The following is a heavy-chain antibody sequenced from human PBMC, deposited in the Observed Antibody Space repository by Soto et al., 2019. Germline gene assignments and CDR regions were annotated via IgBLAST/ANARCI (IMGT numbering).Heavy chain of an antibody. CDR3: ASGYSSGFVVYYGMDV. CDR2: ISYDGSNK. CDR1: GFTFSTYA. D-gene: IGHD6-19*01. J-gene: IGHJ6*02. V-gene: IGHV3-30-3*01. Sequence: XLRLSCADSGFTFSTYATNWVRQAPGKGLEWVAVISYDGSNKYYADSVKGRFTISRDNSKNTLYLQMNSLRAEDTAVYYCASGYSSGFVVYYGMDVWGQGTTVTVSS.